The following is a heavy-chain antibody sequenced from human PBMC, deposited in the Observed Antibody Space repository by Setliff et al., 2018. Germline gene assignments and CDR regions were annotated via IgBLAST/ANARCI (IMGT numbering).Heavy chain of an antibody. CDR2: INPNRDDT. D-gene: IGHD1-26*01. V-gene: IGHV1-18*01. J-gene: IGHJ4*02. CDR1: GYTFINYG. Sequence: ASVKVSCKTSGYTFINYGLSWMRQAPGQGFEWLGWINPNRDDTKYAQRFQHRILMAKDTSLNTVYVELSSLRSDDTATYYCARDGSAFFYQNWGQGSLVTVSS. CDR3: ARDGSAFFYQN.